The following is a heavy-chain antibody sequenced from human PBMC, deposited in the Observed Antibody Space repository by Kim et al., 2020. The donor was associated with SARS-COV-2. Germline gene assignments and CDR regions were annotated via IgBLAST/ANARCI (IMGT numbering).Heavy chain of an antibody. CDR2: K. CDR3: ARDDGFRSIDH. Sequence: KFYVDSVEGRFTVSRDNAKNSVYWQMNGLRAEDTAVYYCARDDGFRSIDHWGQGTLVTVSS. D-gene: IGHD6-25*01. V-gene: IGHV3-7*01. J-gene: IGHJ4*02.